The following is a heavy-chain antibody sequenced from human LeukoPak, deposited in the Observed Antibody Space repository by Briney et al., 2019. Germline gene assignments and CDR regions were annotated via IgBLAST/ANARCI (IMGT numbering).Heavy chain of an antibody. J-gene: IGHJ3*02. Sequence: SETLSLTCTVSGDSISSGDYYWSWIRQPAGKGLEWIGRMSSSGSTNYNRSLKSQFTMTVDTGKNALSLKLSSVTAADTAVYFCARGPYSYDSSGAFDIWGQGTMVTVSS. CDR2: MSSSGST. V-gene: IGHV4-61*02. CDR1: GDSISSGDYY. D-gene: IGHD3-22*01. CDR3: ARGPYSYDSSGAFDI.